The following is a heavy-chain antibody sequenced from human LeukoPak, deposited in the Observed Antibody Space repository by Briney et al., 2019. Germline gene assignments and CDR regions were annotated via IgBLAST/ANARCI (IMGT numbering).Heavy chain of an antibody. CDR1: GGSIINHY. J-gene: IGHJ5*02. Sequence: SETLSLTCTVSGGSIINHYWSWIRQPAGKGLEWIGRIYSSGSVNYSPSLKSRVSMSIDTSNNHFSLNLTSVTAADTALYFCARDVRYASGWSTPESWGQGTLVTVSS. CDR2: IYSSGSV. D-gene: IGHD6-19*01. V-gene: IGHV4-4*07. CDR3: ARDVRYASGWSTPES.